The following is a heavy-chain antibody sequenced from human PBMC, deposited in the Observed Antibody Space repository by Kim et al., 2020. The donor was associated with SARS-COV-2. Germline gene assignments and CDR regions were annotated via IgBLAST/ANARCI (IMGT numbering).Heavy chain of an antibody. V-gene: IGHV3-74*01. Sequence: GGSLRLSCAASGFTFSSYWMHWVRQAPGKGLVWVSRINSDGSSTSYADSVKGRFTISRDNAKNTLYLQMNSLRAEDTAVYYCARDAPYYYDSSGYYRWGQGTLVTVSS. J-gene: IGHJ4*02. D-gene: IGHD3-22*01. CDR1: GFTFSSYW. CDR2: INSDGSST. CDR3: ARDAPYYYDSSGYYR.